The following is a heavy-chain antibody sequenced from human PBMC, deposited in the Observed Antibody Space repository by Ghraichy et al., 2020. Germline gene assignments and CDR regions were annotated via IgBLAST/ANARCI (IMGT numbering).Heavy chain of an antibody. CDR1: GGSLTNYY. CDR2: INHSGST. V-gene: IGHV4-34*01. J-gene: IGHJ6*03. D-gene: IGHD3-10*01. CDR3: TYGRVRGVIITTYYHYMDV. Sequence: SQTLSLTCAVYGGSLTNYYWSWIRQSPGKGLEWIGEINHSGSTNYNRSLKSRVTISADTSKNQFSLKLNSVTAADTAIYYCTYGRVRGVIITTYYHYMDVWGKGTTVTVSS.